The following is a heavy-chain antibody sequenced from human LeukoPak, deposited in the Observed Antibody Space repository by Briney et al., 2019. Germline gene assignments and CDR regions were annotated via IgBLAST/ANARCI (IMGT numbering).Heavy chain of an antibody. CDR2: MHSNDDT. J-gene: IGHJ4*02. CDR3: ARGDTSGIYY. D-gene: IGHD5-18*01. Sequence: GGSLRLSCAASEFIVSKNYMSWVRQAPGKGLECVSVMHSNDDTYYAASVRGRFTISRDNSNNMLYLQMNNLRPDDTVVYYCARGDTSGIYYWGQGTLVTVSS. V-gene: IGHV3-53*01. CDR1: EFIVSKNY.